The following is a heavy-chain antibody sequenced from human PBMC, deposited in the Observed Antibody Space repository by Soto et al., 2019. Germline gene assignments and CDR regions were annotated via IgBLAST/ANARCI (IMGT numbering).Heavy chain of an antibody. CDR3: ARPCLSSSPEGDY. D-gene: IGHD6-6*01. CDR2: IYYSGST. J-gene: IGHJ4*02. CDR1: GGSISSSSYY. Sequence: TSETLSLTCTVSGGSISSSSYYWGWIRQPPGKGLEWIGSIYYSGSTYYNPSLKSRVTISVDTSKNQFSLKLSSVTAADTAVYYCARPCLSSSPEGDYWGQGTLVTVS. V-gene: IGHV4-39*01.